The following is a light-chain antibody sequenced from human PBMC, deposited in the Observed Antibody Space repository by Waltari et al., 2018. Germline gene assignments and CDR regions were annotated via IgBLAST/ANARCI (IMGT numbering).Light chain of an antibody. Sequence: SYELTQPPSVSVSPGQTARITCPGDELPTQYAFWYRQKPGQAPELLIYKDTERPSGIPERVSASSSGTTVTLTITGVQPEDEADYYCQSADSTNTYWVFGGGTKLTVL. J-gene: IGLJ2*01. CDR3: QSADSTNTYWV. V-gene: IGLV3-25*03. CDR2: KDT. CDR1: ELPTQY.